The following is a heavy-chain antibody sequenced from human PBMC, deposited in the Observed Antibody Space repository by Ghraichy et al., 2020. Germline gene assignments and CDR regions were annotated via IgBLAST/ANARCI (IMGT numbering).Heavy chain of an antibody. Sequence: SETLSLTCTVSGGSVSSGSYYWSWIRQPPGEGLEWIGYIYNSGSTNYNPSLKSRVTISVDTSKNQFSLKLRSVTAADTAVYYCARDPGSLPGWFDPWGQGTLVTVSS. CDR1: GGSVSSGSYY. V-gene: IGHV4-61*01. CDR2: IYNSGST. D-gene: IGHD3-10*01. CDR3: ARDPGSLPGWFDP. J-gene: IGHJ5*02.